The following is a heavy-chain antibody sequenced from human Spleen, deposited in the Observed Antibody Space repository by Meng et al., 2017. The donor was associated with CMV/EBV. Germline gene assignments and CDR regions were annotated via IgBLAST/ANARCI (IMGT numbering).Heavy chain of an antibody. CDR1: GFTFSHHG. V-gene: IGHV3-33*06. Sequence: GESLKISCAASGFTFSHHGMHWVRQAPGKGVEWLAVIWYDGSNEYYADSVKGRFTISRDNSKNTLYLQMNSLRAEDTAVYYCAKGIGYFDYWGQGTLVTVSS. CDR3: AKGIGYFDY. CDR2: IWYDGSNE. J-gene: IGHJ4*02.